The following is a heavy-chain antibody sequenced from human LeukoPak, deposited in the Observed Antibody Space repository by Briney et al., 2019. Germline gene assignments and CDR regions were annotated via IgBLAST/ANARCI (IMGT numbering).Heavy chain of an antibody. CDR1: GYTFTSYY. V-gene: IGHV1-46*03. J-gene: IGHJ5*02. CDR2: INPSGGST. D-gene: IGHD2-15*01. Sequence: ASVKVSCKASGYTFTSYYMHWVRQAPGQGLEWMGIINPSGGSTSYAQKFQGRVTMTRDTSTSTVYMELSSLRSEDTAVYYCARPNCSGGSCSWFDPWGQGTLVTVSS. CDR3: ARPNCSGGSCSWFDP.